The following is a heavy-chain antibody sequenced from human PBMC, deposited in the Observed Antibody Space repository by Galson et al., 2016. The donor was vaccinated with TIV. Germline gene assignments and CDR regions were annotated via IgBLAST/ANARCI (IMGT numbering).Heavy chain of an antibody. CDR3: ARVDYSGSGTAFDS. V-gene: IGHV4-59*01. D-gene: IGHD3-10*01. Sequence: TLSLTCTVSGGSISSYYWTWIRQPPGKGLEWIGYVYYTGNTNYNPALKNRVTMSVDPSKNQFSLTLNSVTAADTAVYFCARVDYSGSGTAFDSWGQGTLVTVSS. CDR2: VYYTGNT. CDR1: GGSISSYY. J-gene: IGHJ4*02.